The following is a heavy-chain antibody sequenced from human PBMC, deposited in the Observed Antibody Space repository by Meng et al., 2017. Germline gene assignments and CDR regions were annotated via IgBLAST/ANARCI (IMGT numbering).Heavy chain of an antibody. CDR3: ARDPAYYDSSGYYYGFDY. J-gene: IGHJ4*02. Sequence: GESLKISCAASGFTFSSYSMNWVRQAPGKGLEWVSSISSSSYIYYADSVKGRFTISRDNAKNSLYLQMNSLRAEDTAVHYCARDPAYYDSSGYYYGFDYWGQGTLVTVSS. D-gene: IGHD3-22*01. V-gene: IGHV3-21*01. CDR2: ISSSSYI. CDR1: GFTFSSYS.